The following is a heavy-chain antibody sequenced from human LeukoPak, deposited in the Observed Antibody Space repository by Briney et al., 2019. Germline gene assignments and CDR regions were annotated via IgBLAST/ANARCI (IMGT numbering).Heavy chain of an antibody. CDR3: ARDLAYCGGDCYPRGSFDY. V-gene: IGHV3-30*02. J-gene: IGHJ4*02. CDR1: GFTFSSYG. Sequence: PGGSLRLSCAASGFTFSSYGMHWVRQAPGKGLEWVAFIRYDGSNKYYADSVKGRFTISRDNSKNTLYLQMNSLRAEDTAVYYCARDLAYCGGDCYPRGSFDYWGQGTLVTVSS. CDR2: IRYDGSNK. D-gene: IGHD2-21*02.